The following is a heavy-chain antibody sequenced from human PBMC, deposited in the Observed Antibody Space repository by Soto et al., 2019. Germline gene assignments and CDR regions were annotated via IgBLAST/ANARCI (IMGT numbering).Heavy chain of an antibody. CDR3: ATDGYYDNSGYPDY. J-gene: IGHJ4*02. CDR2: FDPEQGEA. CDR1: GKTLTELA. D-gene: IGHD3-22*01. Sequence: QGQLAQSGAEVKKPGASVRVSCRVSGKTLTELAMHWVRQAPGKGLEWMCGFDPEQGEAIYSKTFQGRVTVTEDTSTDSAYLDLSDLRSEDTAVYYCATDGYYDNSGYPDYWGQGTLVIVSA. V-gene: IGHV1-24*01.